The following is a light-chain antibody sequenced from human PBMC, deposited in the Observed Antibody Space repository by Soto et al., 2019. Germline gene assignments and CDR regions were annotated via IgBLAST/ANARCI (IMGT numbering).Light chain of an antibody. Sequence: DIQMTQSPSSVSASVGDRVTITCRASQGIITWLAWYQQKPGQAPKLLISPASSLQSGVPSRFSGSGSGTYFTLTISSLQPEDSATYYCQQANSFPCTFGQGTKLEIK. CDR3: QQANSFPCT. CDR1: QGIITW. CDR2: PAS. V-gene: IGKV1-12*01. J-gene: IGKJ2*02.